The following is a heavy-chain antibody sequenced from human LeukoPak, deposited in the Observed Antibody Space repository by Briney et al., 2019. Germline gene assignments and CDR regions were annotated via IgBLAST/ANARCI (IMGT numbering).Heavy chain of an antibody. CDR2: ISAYNGNK. J-gene: IGHJ4*02. D-gene: IGHD5-18*01. CDR1: GYTFTSYG. Sequence: ASVKVSCKASGYTFTSYGTSWVRQAPGQGLEWMGWISAYNGNKNYAQTLQGRVTMTTDKSTSTAYMELRSLRSDETAVYYCARGSRGDTAMVRIEDYWGQGPRVTVSS. V-gene: IGHV1-18*01. CDR3: ARGSRGDTAMVRIEDY.